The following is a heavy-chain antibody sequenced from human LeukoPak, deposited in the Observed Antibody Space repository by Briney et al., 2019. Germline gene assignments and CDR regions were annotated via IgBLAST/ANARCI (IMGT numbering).Heavy chain of an antibody. J-gene: IGHJ6*03. CDR2: ISSTGTII. V-gene: IGHV3-48*03. Sequence: PGGSLRLSCVVSGFTFSTSEMSWVRQSAEKGLEWLSYISSTGTIIYYAESVKGRFTISRDNAENSVYLQMNSLRAEDTALYYCARDSRSGSYSYYYMDVWGIGTTVTVSS. CDR1: GFTFSTSE. D-gene: IGHD3-10*01. CDR3: ARDSRSGSYSYYYMDV.